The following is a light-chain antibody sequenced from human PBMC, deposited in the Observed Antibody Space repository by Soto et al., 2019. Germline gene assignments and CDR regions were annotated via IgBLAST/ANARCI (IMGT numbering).Light chain of an antibody. Sequence: DIQMTQSPSSLSASVGDRVTITCRASQSVGKSVNWYQQKSGKAPDLLAYAAPNLHGGVPSRFSGSGSGTDFTITISGLQPEDFGTYYCQQTFSSPYTFGQGTKLDVK. V-gene: IGKV1-39*01. CDR2: AAP. CDR3: QQTFSSPYT. CDR1: QSVGKS. J-gene: IGKJ2*01.